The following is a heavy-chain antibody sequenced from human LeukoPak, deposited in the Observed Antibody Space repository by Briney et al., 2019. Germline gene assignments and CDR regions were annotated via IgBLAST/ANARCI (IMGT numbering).Heavy chain of an antibody. CDR2: IWYDGSNK. CDR1: GFTLSSYG. Sequence: GRSLRLSCAASGFTLSSYGMHWVRQAPGKGLEWVAVIWYDGSNKEYADSVKGRFTISSDNSKNTLYLEMNSLRAEDTAVYYCARENGHFDYWGQGTLVTVSS. D-gene: IGHD2-8*01. V-gene: IGHV3-33*01. J-gene: IGHJ4*02. CDR3: ARENGHFDY.